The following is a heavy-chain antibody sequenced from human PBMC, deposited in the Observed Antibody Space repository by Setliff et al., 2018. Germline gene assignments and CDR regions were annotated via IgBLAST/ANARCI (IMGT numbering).Heavy chain of an antibody. CDR2: INHRGST. J-gene: IGHJ5*02. CDR3: ARKYQRGKAPVVDP. CDR1: GDSFSDYY. Sequence: SETLSLTCAVYGDSFSDYYWSWIRQPPGKGLEWIEEINHRGSTNYSPSLESRVTISVDTSKSQFSLNLRSVTAADTAVYYCARKYQRGKAPVVDPWGQGTLVTVSS. V-gene: IGHV4-34*01. D-gene: IGHD2-2*01.